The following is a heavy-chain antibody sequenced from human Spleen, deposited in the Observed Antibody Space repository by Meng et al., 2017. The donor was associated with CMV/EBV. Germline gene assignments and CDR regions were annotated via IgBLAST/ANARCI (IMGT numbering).Heavy chain of an antibody. CDR2: IINGRTTT. Sequence: GESLKISCAASGFTFSDSEMNWVRQTPGKGLEWISYIINGRTTTLYADSVKGRFIISRDNAKNSVYLQMNSLRADDTAVYYCTRVKAGGFWGGMDIWGQGTTVTVSS. J-gene: IGHJ6*01. CDR1: GFTFSDSE. V-gene: IGHV3-48*03. CDR3: TRVKAGGFWGGMDI. D-gene: IGHD3-16*01.